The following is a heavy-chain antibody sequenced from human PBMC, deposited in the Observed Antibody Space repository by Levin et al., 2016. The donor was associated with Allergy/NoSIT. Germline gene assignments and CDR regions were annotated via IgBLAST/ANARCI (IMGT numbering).Heavy chain of an antibody. CDR2: IIPIFGTA. Sequence: WVRQAPGQGLEWMGGIIPIFGTANYAQKFQGRVTITADESTSTAYMELSSLRSEDTAVYYCATKPSRFSTLGVYYYGMDVWGQGTTVTVSS. CDR3: ATKPSRFSTLGVYYYGMDV. V-gene: IGHV1-69*01. D-gene: IGHD3-16*01. J-gene: IGHJ6*02.